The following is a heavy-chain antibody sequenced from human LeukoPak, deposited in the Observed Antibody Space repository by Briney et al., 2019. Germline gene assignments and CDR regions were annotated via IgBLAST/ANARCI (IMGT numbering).Heavy chain of an antibody. Sequence: ASVKVSCKVSGYTLTDLSMHWVRQAPGKGLEWMGGFDPEDGETIYAQKFQGRVTMTEDTSTDTAYMELSSLRSEDTAVYYCARDPSRGGYYYYYYMDVWGKGTTVTVSS. J-gene: IGHJ6*03. D-gene: IGHD2-15*01. CDR2: FDPEDGET. V-gene: IGHV1-24*01. CDR1: GYTLTDLS. CDR3: ARDPSRGGYYYYYYMDV.